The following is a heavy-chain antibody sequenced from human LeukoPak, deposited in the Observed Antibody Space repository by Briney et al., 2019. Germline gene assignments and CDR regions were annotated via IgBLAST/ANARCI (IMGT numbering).Heavy chain of an antibody. V-gene: IGHV1-8*01. CDR3: ARGLTDGDHAFYYYYGMDV. J-gene: IGHJ6*02. Sequence: ASVKVSCKASGYTFTSYDINWVRQATGQGLEWMGWMNPNSGNTGYAQKFQGRVTMTRNTSISTAYMELSSLRSEDTAVYYCARGLTDGDHAFYYYYGMDVWGQGTTVTVSS. CDR1: GYTFTSYD. CDR2: MNPNSGNT. D-gene: IGHD4-17*01.